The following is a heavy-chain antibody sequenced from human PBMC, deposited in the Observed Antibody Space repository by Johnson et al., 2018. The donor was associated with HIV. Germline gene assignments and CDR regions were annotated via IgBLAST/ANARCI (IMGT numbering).Heavy chain of an antibody. V-gene: IGHV3-20*04. CDR1: GFTFDDYG. J-gene: IGHJ3*02. Sequence: VQLVESGGGVVRPGGSLRLSCEASGFTFDDYGMNWVRQAPGKGLEWVSGINWKGGSTGFADSVQGRFTISRDNAKNSLYLQMNSLRAEDTALYYCARDWGRVGQLGGYAFDIWGQGTMVTVSS. D-gene: IGHD3-16*01. CDR3: ARDWGRVGQLGGYAFDI. CDR2: INWKGGST.